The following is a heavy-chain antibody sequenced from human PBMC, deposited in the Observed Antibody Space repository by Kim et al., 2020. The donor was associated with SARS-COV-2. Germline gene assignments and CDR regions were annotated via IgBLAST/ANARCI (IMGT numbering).Heavy chain of an antibody. D-gene: IGHD2-2*01. V-gene: IGHV3-48*03. CDR2: ISTSGSTI. Sequence: GGSLRLSCAASGFTFSTYEMNWVRQAPGKGLEWISYISTSGSTIYYADSVKGRFTISRDNAKSSLSLQMNSLRDEDTAVYYCARSLYCSSTSCFYGMDVWGQGTTVTVSS. J-gene: IGHJ6*02. CDR1: GFTFSTYE. CDR3: ARSLYCSSTSCFYGMDV.